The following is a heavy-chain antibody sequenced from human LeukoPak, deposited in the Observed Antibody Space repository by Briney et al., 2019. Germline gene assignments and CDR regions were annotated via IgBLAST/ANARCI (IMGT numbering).Heavy chain of an antibody. V-gene: IGHV3-48*02. D-gene: IGHD3-10*01. Sequence: GGSLRLSCAASGFTFSDCSMNWVRQAPGKGLEWVSYIGANSAIYYADSVKGRFTISRDNAKNSLSLQMNSLRDDDTAVYYCAREGYYGAFDIWGQGTMVTVSS. J-gene: IGHJ3*02. CDR3: AREGYYGAFDI. CDR2: IGANSAI. CDR1: GFTFSDCS.